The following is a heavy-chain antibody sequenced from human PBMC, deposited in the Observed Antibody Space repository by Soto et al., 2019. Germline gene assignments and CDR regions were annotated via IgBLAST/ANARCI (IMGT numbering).Heavy chain of an antibody. V-gene: IGHV5-51*01. D-gene: IGHD3-22*01. CDR1: GYSFSTHW. CDR3: ARVDSGGYHYDYYGMDA. CDR2: IHPGDSET. Sequence: GESLKISCKGSGYSFSTHWIGWVRQMPGKGLEWMGIIHPGDSETTYNPSFQGQVTISADKSINTAYLQWSSLKASDTAMYYCARVDSGGYHYDYYGMDAWGPGTTVTVSS. J-gene: IGHJ6*02.